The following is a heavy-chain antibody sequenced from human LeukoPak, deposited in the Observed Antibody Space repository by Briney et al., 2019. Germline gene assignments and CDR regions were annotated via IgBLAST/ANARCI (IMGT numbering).Heavy chain of an antibody. CDR2: INPNRAGT. D-gene: IGHD3-9*01. J-gene: IGHJ4*02. CDR1: GYTFTGYY. V-gene: IGHV1-2*02. Sequence: ASVKVSCKAPGYTFTGYYMHWVRQAPGQGLEWMGWINPNRAGTNYAQKVQGRVTMTRDTSISTAYMELSRLRSDDTAVYYCAREPVLRYFAWHFDYWGQGTLVTVSS. CDR3: AREPVLRYFAWHFDY.